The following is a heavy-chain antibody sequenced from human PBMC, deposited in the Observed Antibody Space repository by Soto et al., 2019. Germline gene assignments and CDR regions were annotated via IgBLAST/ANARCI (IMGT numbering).Heavy chain of an antibody. CDR1: GFSLSNARMG. CDR2: IFSNDEK. J-gene: IGHJ6*02. V-gene: IGHV2-26*01. D-gene: IGHD2-8*01. Sequence: QVTLKESGPVLVNPTETLTLTCTVSGFSLSNARMGVSWIRQPPGKALEWLAHIFSNDEKSYSTSLKSRLTISKDTSKSQVVLTMTNMDPVDTATYYCARMWYRTNGVCYTNYGMDVWGQGTTVTVSS. CDR3: ARMWYRTNGVCYTNYGMDV.